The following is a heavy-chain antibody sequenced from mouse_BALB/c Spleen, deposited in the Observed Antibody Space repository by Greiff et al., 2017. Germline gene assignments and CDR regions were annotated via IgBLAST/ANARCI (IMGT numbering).Heavy chain of an antibody. D-gene: IGHD2-4*01. CDR2: IFPGTGTT. CDR3: ARKDYDYDRGYYAMDY. V-gene: IGHV1S132*01. J-gene: IGHJ4*01. CDR1: GYTFTSYW. Sequence: QVQLQQSGAELVKPGASVKLSCKTSGYTFTSYWIQWVKQRPGQGLGWIGEIFPGTGTTYYNEKFKGKATLTIDTSSSTAYMQLSSLTSEDSAVYFCARKDYDYDRGYYAMDYWGQGTSVTVSS.